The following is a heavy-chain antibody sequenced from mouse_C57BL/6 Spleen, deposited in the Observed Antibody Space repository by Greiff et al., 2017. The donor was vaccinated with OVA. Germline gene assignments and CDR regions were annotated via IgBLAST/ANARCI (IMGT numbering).Heavy chain of an antibody. CDR1: GYTFTNYW. V-gene: IGHV1-63*01. D-gene: IGHD2-1*01. CDR3: ARRGENGNYWYFDV. Sequence: VQLQQSGAELVRPGTSVTMSCKASGYTFTNYWIGWAKQRPGHGLAWIGDIYPGGGYTNYNEKFKGKATLTADKSSSHAYMQFSSLTSEDSAIYYCARRGENGNYWYFDVWGTGTTVTVSS. J-gene: IGHJ1*03. CDR2: IYPGGGYT.